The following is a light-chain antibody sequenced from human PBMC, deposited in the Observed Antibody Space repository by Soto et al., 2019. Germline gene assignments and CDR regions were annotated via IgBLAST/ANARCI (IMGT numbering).Light chain of an antibody. CDR2: TNN. CDR3: ATWDASLQSWV. J-gene: IGLJ3*02. Sequence: QSVLTQPPSVSGTPGQRVTISCSGSSSNIGSHLVNWYQQVPGTAPRLLIYTNNQRLSGVPDRFSDSKSGTSASLAISGLQSEDEAHYYCATWDASLQSWVFGGGTKLTVL. CDR1: SSNIGSHL. V-gene: IGLV1-44*01.